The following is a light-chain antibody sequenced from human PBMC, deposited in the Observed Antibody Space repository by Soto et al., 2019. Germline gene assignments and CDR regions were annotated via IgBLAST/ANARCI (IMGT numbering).Light chain of an antibody. J-gene: IGKJ2*01. CDR2: KAS. CDR1: QSISSW. Sequence: DIQMTQSPSTLSASVGDRVTITCRARQSISSWLAWYQQKPGKAPKLLIYKASILESGVPSRFSGSGSGTEFTLTLSSLQPDDFATYYCQHYNSYSGPFGQGTKLEIK. CDR3: QHYNSYSGP. V-gene: IGKV1-5*03.